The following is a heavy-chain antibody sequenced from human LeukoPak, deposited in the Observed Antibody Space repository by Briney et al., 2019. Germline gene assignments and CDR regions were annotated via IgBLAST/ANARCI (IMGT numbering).Heavy chain of an antibody. Sequence: PGGSLRLSCAVSGFTFSSYWMHWVRQAPGKGLVWVSRMNSDGSSIKYADSVKGRFTISRDNAKNTLYLQMNSLRAEGTAVYYCASHRVVRGVFDPWGQGTLVTVSS. D-gene: IGHD3-10*01. CDR1: GFTFSSYW. J-gene: IGHJ5*02. CDR3: ASHRVVRGVFDP. CDR2: MNSDGSSI. V-gene: IGHV3-74*03.